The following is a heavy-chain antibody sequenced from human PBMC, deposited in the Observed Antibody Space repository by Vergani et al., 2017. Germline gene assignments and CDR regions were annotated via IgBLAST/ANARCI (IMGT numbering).Heavy chain of an antibody. J-gene: IGHJ6*03. CDR1: GYSFTSYW. V-gene: IGHV5-51*01. D-gene: IGHD2-21*01. CDR3: ARHCCGGDCYHYYYYCMDV. Sequence: EVQLVQSGVEVKKPGESLKISCKASGYSFTSYWIGWVRQMPGKGLGWMGIIYPGDSDTRYSPSFQGQVTSSADKSISTAYLQWSSLRASDTAVYYCARHCCGGDCYHYYYYCMDVWGKGTTVTVSS. CDR2: IYPGDSDT.